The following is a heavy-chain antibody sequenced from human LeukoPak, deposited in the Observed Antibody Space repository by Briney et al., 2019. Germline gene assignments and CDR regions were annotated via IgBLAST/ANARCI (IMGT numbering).Heavy chain of an antibody. V-gene: IGHV3-23*01. D-gene: IGHD1-26*01. CDR3: ARFFQSGSYLPGFDY. J-gene: IGHJ4*02. Sequence: HPGGSLRLSCAASGFTFSSYAMSWVRQAPGMGLEWVSGISGSGTSTYYGDSVKGRFTISRDNAKNSLYLQMNSLRAEDTAVYYCARFFQSGSYLPGFDYRGQGTLVTVSS. CDR1: GFTFSSYA. CDR2: ISGSGTST.